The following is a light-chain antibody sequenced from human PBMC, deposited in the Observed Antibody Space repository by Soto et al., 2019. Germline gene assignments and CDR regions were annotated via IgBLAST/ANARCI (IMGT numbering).Light chain of an antibody. J-gene: IGLJ1*01. CDR1: SSDVGGYNY. CDR2: DVS. CDR3: CSYAGSYTYV. V-gene: IGLV2-11*01. Sequence: QSALTQPRSVSGSPGQSVTLSCTGTSSDVGGYNYVSWYQQHPSKVPRVMIYDVSKRPSGVPDRFSGSKSGNTASLTISGLQAEDEADYYCCSYAGSYTYVFGTGTKVTVL.